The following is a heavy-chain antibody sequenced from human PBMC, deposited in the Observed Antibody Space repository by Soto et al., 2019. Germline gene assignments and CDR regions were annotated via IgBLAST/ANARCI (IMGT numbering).Heavy chain of an antibody. D-gene: IGHD1-1*01. CDR3: ARGRVVRTGRSAFDI. V-gene: IGHV3-11*01. CDR1: GFTFSDYY. Sequence: QVQLVESGGGLVKPGGSLRLSCAASGFTFSDYYMSWIREAPGKGLEWVSYISSGGSSIYYADSVKGRFAISRDNAKNSLYLRMNSLRAEDTAVYYCARGRVVRTGRSAFDIWGQGTMVTVSS. J-gene: IGHJ3*02. CDR2: ISSGGSSI.